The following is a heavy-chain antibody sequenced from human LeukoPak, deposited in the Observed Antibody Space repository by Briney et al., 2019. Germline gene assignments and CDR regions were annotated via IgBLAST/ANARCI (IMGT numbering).Heavy chain of an antibody. V-gene: IGHV3-23*01. CDR1: GFTFSSYA. J-gene: IGHJ2*01. Sequence: PGGSLRLSCAASGFTFSSYAMSWVRQAPGKGLEWVSGISGSGGGTYNADSVKGRFTISRDNSKNTLYLQMNSLRAEDTAVYYCAKNGVNYWYFDLWGRGILVTVSS. CDR2: ISGSGGGT. CDR3: AKNGVNYWYFDL. D-gene: IGHD2-8*01.